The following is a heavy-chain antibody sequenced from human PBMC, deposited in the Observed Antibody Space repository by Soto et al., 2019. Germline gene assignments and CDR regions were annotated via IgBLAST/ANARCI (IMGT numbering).Heavy chain of an antibody. V-gene: IGHV3-74*01. Sequence: GGSLRLSCAASGFTFRSYWMHWVRQAPGKGLVWVSRINSDGSSTSYADSVKGRFTISRDNAKNTLYLQMNSLRAEDTAVYYCARVPTYYYDSSGSLDAFAIWGQGTMGTVSS. CDR2: INSDGSST. CDR1: GFTFRSYW. D-gene: IGHD3-22*01. CDR3: ARVPTYYYDSSGSLDAFAI. J-gene: IGHJ3*02.